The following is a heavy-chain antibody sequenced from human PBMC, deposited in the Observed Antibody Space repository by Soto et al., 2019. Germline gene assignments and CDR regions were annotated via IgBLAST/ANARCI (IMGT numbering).Heavy chain of an antibody. V-gene: IGHV4-34*01. CDR2: INHSGST. CDR3: TSEEYSSSSGDY. J-gene: IGHJ4*01. CDR1: GGSFSGYY. Sequence: SETLSLTCAVYGGSFSGYYWSWIRQPPGKGLEWIGEINHSGSTNYNPSLKSRVTISVDTSKNQFSLKLRSVTAADTAVYYCTSEEYSSSSGDYWGHGTLVTVSS. D-gene: IGHD6-6*01.